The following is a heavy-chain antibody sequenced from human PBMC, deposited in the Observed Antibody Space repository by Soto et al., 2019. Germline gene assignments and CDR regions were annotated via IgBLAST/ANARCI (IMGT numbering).Heavy chain of an antibody. Sequence: QVQLVESGGGVVQPGRSLRLSCAASGFTFSSYGMHWVRQAPGKGLEWVAVIWYDGSNKYYADSVKGRFTISRDNSKNTLYLQMNSLRAEETAVYYCAREGYWAAHNWGQGTLVTVSS. V-gene: IGHV3-33*01. D-gene: IGHD2-15*01. CDR1: GFTFSSYG. J-gene: IGHJ4*02. CDR2: IWYDGSNK. CDR3: AREGYWAAHN.